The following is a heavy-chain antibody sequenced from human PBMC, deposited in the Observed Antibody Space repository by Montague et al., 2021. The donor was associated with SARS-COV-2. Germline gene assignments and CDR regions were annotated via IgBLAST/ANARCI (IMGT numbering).Heavy chain of an antibody. V-gene: IGHV3-30*01. Sequence: SLRLSCAASGYIFSNFAFHWVRQAPGKGLEWLAFITYNGIDKFYADSVKGRFTISRDNSMNILYLRMNSLTPEDTAVYYCARDRVPPDYGDVFDLWGQGKWVTV. CDR2: ITYNGIDK. J-gene: IGHJ3*01. CDR1: GYIFSNFA. D-gene: IGHD4/OR15-4a*01. CDR3: ARDRVPPDYGDVFDL.